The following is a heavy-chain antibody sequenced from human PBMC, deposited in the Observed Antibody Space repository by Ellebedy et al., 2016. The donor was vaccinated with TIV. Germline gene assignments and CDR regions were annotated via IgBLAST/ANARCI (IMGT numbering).Heavy chain of an antibody. V-gene: IGHV3-23*05. J-gene: IGHJ5*01. Sequence: GESLKISCAASGFAFSSYAMSWVRQAPGKGLEWVSTIDKSGRSTYYADSVKGRFTSSRDNSKNTLYLQMNSLRAEDTALYYCARWYGSGTYYLDPWGQGTLVTVSS. CDR2: IDKSGRST. CDR1: GFAFSSYA. D-gene: IGHD3-10*01. CDR3: ARWYGSGTYYLDP.